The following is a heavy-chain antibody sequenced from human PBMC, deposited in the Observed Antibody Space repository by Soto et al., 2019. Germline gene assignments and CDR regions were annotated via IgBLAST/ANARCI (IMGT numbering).Heavy chain of an antibody. CDR1: GFTFSSYA. J-gene: IGHJ3*02. Sequence: GGSLRLSCAASGFTFSSYAMSWVRQAPGKGLEWVSAISGSGGSTYYADSVKSRFTISRDNSKNTLYLQMNSLRAEDTAVYYCAKSPPLLWFGHGAFDIWGQGTMVTVSS. V-gene: IGHV3-23*01. CDR3: AKSPPLLWFGHGAFDI. CDR2: ISGSGGST. D-gene: IGHD3-10*01.